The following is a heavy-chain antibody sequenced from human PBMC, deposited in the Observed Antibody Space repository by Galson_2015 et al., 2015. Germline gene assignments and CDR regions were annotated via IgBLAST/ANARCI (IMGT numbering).Heavy chain of an antibody. CDR1: GFTFSNYI. Sequence: SLRLSCAASGFTFSNYIMNWVRQAPGKGLEWVSYISSSSTTMYYADSVKGRFTISRDNAKNPLFLHMSSLRDEDTAVYYCARDFGMKDYWGQGTLATVSS. V-gene: IGHV3-48*02. J-gene: IGHJ4*02. CDR2: ISSSSTTM. CDR3: ARDFGMKDY. D-gene: IGHD3-10*01.